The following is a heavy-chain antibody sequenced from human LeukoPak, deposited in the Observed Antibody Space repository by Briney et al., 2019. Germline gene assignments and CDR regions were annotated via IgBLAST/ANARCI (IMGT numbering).Heavy chain of an antibody. V-gene: IGHV4-34*01. D-gene: IGHD3-22*01. CDR1: GGSFSGYY. CDR2: INHSGST. CDR3: AREYYYDSSGYYKRTNAFDI. J-gene: IGHJ3*02. Sequence: NPSETLSLTCAVYGGSFSGYYWSWIRQPPGKGLEWIGEINHSGSTNYNPSLKSRVTISVDTSKNQFSLKLSSVTAADTAVYYCAREYYYDSSGYYKRTNAFDIWGQGTMVTVSS.